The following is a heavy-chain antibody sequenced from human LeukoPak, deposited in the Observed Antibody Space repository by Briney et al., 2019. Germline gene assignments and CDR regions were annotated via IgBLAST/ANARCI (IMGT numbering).Heavy chain of an antibody. Sequence: ASVKVSCKASGYTFTSYAMHWVRQAPGQRLEWMGWINAGYGNTKYSQKFQGRVTITRDTSASTAYMELSSLRSEDTAVYYCARVKGYYDFWSGYPHPDYYYYGMDVWGQGTTVTVSS. D-gene: IGHD3-3*01. J-gene: IGHJ6*02. CDR1: GYTFTSYA. V-gene: IGHV1-3*01. CDR3: ARVKGYYDFWSGYPHPDYYYYGMDV. CDR2: INAGYGNT.